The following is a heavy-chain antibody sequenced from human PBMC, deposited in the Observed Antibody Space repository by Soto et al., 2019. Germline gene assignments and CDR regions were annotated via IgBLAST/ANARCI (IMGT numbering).Heavy chain of an antibody. CDR2: IKSKNDGGTT. CDR3: TTDPYPFQTRINPFDI. J-gene: IGHJ3*02. CDR1: GFSFTNAW. V-gene: IGHV3-15*07. Sequence: GGSLRLSCAASGFSFTNAWMNWVRQAPGKGLEWVGRIKSKNDGGTTDYPAPVKGRFSISRDDSKNTMYLQMNSLKTEDTAVYYCTTDPYPFQTRINPFDIWGQGTMVTVSS.